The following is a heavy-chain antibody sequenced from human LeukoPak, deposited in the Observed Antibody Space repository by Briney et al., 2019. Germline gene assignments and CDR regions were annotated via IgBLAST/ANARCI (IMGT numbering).Heavy chain of an antibody. V-gene: IGHV3-66*01. J-gene: IGHJ4*02. CDR2: IYSGGST. Sequence: PGGSLRFSCAASGFTVSSNYMSWVRQAPGKGLEGVSVIYSGGSTYYADSVKGRFTISRDNSKNTLYLQMNSLRAEDTAVYYCAKDHREIVVVNLEGYFDYWGQGTLVTVSS. CDR1: GFTVSSNY. D-gene: IGHD3-22*01. CDR3: AKDHREIVVVNLEGYFDY.